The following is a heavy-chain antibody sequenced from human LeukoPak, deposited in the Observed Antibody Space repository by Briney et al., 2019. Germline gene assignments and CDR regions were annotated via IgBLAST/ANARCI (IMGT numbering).Heavy chain of an antibody. CDR3: ARDPGRNYDFWSGYSREGPSYYYYYMDV. V-gene: IGHV4-30-2*01. D-gene: IGHD3-3*01. CDR1: GGSISSGGYY. J-gene: IGHJ6*03. CDR2: IYHSGST. Sequence: PSETLSLTCTVSGGSISSGGYYWSWIRQPPGKGLEWIGYIYHSGSTYYNPSLKSRVTISVDRSKNQFSLKLSSVTAADTAVYYCARDPGRNYDFWSGYSREGPSYYYYYMDVWGKGTTVTVSS.